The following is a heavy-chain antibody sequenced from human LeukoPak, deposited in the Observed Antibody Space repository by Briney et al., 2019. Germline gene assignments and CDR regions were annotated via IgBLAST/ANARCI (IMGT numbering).Heavy chain of an antibody. J-gene: IGHJ3*02. Sequence: PGGSLRLSCAASGFTFSSYAMSWVRQAPGKGLEWVSAISGSGGSTYYADSVKGRFTISRDNSKNTLYLQMNSLRAEDTAVYYCARAEYQLFAFDIWGQGTMVTVSS. V-gene: IGHV3-23*01. CDR1: GFTFSSYA. D-gene: IGHD2-2*01. CDR3: ARAEYQLFAFDI. CDR2: ISGSGGST.